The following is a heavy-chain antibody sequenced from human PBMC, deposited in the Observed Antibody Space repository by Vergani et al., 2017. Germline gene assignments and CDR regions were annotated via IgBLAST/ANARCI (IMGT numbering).Heavy chain of an antibody. CDR3: ARGHWGSAFDI. Sequence: QVQLQESGPGLVKPSQTLSLTCTVSGGSISSGSYYWSWIRQPAGKGLEWIGRIYTSGSTNYNPSLKSRVTISGDTSKNQFSLKLSSVTAADTAVYYCARGHWGSAFDIWGQGTMVTVSS. V-gene: IGHV4-61*02. D-gene: IGHD7-27*01. J-gene: IGHJ3*02. CDR1: GGSISSGSYY. CDR2: IYTSGST.